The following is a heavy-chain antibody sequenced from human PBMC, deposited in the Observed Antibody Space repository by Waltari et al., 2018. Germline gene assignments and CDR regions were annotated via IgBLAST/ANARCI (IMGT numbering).Heavy chain of an antibody. V-gene: IGHV4-59*01. CDR3: ARLVGPPGKIPDYFDH. D-gene: IGHD1-1*01. CDR1: GDSISNYY. CDR2: VHYSRTT. J-gene: IGHJ4*02. Sequence: QVHLQESGPGLVEPSQTLALSCSVSGDSISNYYWSWLRQAPGKGLEWIGSVHYSRTTDYNSSLKTRVTISIDTSRNQFSLRLISVTAADTAVYYCARLVGPPGKIPDYFDHWGQGAPVSVSS.